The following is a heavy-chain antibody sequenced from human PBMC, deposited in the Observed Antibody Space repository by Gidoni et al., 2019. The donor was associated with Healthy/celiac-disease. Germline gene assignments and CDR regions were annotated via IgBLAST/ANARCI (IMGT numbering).Heavy chain of an antibody. Sequence: GGSLRLSCAASGFTVSSNYMSWVRQAPGKGLEWGSVIYSGGSTYYAASVKGRFTISRDNSKNTLYLQMNSLRAEDTAVYYCARVYDSSGLFDYWGQGTLVTVSS. J-gene: IGHJ4*02. D-gene: IGHD3-22*01. CDR2: IYSGGST. V-gene: IGHV3-53*01. CDR3: ARVYDSSGLFDY. CDR1: GFTVSSNY.